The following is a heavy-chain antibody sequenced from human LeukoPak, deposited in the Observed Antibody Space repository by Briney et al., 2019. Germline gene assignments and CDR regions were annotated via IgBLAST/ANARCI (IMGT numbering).Heavy chain of an antibody. D-gene: IGHD4-17*01. CDR3: AKVRVVGDYNWFFDL. CDR1: GFTFSRYA. V-gene: IGHV3-23*01. Sequence: GGSLRLSCAASGFTFSRYAMSWVRQPTGKGLEWVSAIVGSGASTYYADSVKGRFTISRDNSKNTLHLQMNSLRAEDTAIYHCAKVRVVGDYNWFFDLWGRGTLVTVSS. J-gene: IGHJ2*01. CDR2: IVGSGAST.